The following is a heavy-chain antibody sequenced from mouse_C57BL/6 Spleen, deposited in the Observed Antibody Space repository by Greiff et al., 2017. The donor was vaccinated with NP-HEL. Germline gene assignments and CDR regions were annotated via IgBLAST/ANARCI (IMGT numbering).Heavy chain of an antibody. J-gene: IGHJ4*01. V-gene: IGHV1-81*01. CDR1: GYTFTSYG. D-gene: IGHD1-1*01. CDR2: IYPRSGNT. CDR3: AIASHYYGSSRYYAMDD. Sequence: QVQLKQSGAELARPGASVKLSCKASGYTFTSYGISWVKQRPGQGLEWIGEIYPRSGNTYYNEKFKGKATLTADQSSSTAYMELRSLTSEDSAVYFCAIASHYYGSSRYYAMDDWGQGTSVTVSS.